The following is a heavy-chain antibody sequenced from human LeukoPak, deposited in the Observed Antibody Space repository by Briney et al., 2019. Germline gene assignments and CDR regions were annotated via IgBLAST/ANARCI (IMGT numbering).Heavy chain of an antibody. CDR1: RFDFSEHE. D-gene: IGHD3-22*01. Sequence: GGSLRLSCAASRFDFSEHEMDWVRQTPRKGLERLARIRNKNQGLTTEYAASVRGRFAISRDDSSNSLHLQMNRLKTEDTAVYYCVQPSQGYFQNWGQGTLVTVSS. CDR2: IRNKNQGLTT. J-gene: IGHJ1*01. CDR3: VQPSQGYFQN. V-gene: IGHV3-72*01.